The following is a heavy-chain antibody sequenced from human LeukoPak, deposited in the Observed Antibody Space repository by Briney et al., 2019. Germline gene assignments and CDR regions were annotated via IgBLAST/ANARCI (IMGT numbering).Heavy chain of an antibody. CDR1: GFTFSSYW. CDR2: IKQDGSEK. Sequence: PGGSLRLSXAASGFTFSSYWMSWVGQAPGKGLEWVANIKQDGSEKYYVDSVKGRFTISRDNAKNSLYLQMNSLRAEDTAVYYCARDQVAAAPDYWGQGTLVTVSS. CDR3: ARDQVAAAPDY. D-gene: IGHD6-13*01. J-gene: IGHJ4*02. V-gene: IGHV3-7*01.